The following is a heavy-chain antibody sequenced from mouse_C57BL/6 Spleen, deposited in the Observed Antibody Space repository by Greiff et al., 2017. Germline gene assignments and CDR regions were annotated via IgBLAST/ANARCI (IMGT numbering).Heavy chain of an antibody. CDR1: GFTFSDYG. V-gene: IGHV5-17*01. Sequence: EVKLMESGGGLVKPGGSLKLSCAASGFTFSDYGMHWVRQAPEKGLEWVAYISSGSSTIYYADTVKGRFTISRDNAKNTLFLQMTSLRSEDTAMYYCARPYYGSSRYYAMDYWGQGTSVTVSS. J-gene: IGHJ4*01. CDR3: ARPYYGSSRYYAMDY. CDR2: ISSGSSTI. D-gene: IGHD1-1*01.